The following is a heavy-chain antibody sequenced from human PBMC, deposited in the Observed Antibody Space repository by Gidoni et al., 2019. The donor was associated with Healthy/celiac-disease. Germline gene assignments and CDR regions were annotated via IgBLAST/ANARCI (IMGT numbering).Heavy chain of an antibody. V-gene: IGHV1-69*01. D-gene: IGHD5-18*01. CDR1: GGTFSSYA. CDR3: ASAPSAMVRSDYYYYMDV. CDR2: IIPIFGTA. J-gene: IGHJ6*03. Sequence: QVQLVQSGAEVKKPGSSVKVSCKAAGGTFSSYAISWVRQAPGQGLEWMGGIIPIFGTANYAQKFQGRVTIPADESTSTAYMELSSLRSEDTAVYYCASAPSAMVRSDYYYYMDVWGKGTTVTVSS.